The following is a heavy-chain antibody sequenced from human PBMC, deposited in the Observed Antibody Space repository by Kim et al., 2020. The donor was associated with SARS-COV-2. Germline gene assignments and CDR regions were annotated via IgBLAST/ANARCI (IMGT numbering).Heavy chain of an antibody. J-gene: IGHJ4*01. Sequence: SETLSLTCTVSGGSVSSGSYYWSWIRQPPGKGLEWIGYIYYSGSTNYNPSLKSRVTISVDTSKNQFSLKLSSVTAADTAVYYCARGVSSGWYSMHFDYWG. CDR3: ARGVSSGWYSMHFDY. V-gene: IGHV4-61*01. CDR1: GGSVSSGSYY. D-gene: IGHD6-19*01. CDR2: IYYSGST.